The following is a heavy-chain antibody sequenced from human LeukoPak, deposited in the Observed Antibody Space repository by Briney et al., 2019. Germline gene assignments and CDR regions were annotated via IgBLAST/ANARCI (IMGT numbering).Heavy chain of an antibody. CDR3: ARLTRKGITTVRGETLFPAYYYYYIDV. CDR1: GGSISTSNYY. V-gene: IGHV4-39*06. J-gene: IGHJ6*03. CDR2: IFDRGTT. D-gene: IGHD3-10*01. Sequence: PSETLSLTCTVSGGSISTSNYYWAWIRQPQGKGLEWARNIFDRGTTYSTPALRRRVTISLATSRNQFPLKLNTVTAADTAVYYCARLTRKGITTVRGETLFPAYYYYYIDVWGKGTTVTISS.